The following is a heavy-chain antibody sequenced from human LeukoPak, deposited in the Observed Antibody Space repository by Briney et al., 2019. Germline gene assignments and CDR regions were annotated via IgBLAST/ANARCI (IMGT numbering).Heavy chain of an antibody. CDR3: ARASDSHYDTLTGDSAPWQEGHFDL. Sequence: GGSLRLSCAACGFTFSSYDMHWVRQATGKGLEWVSAIGTAGDTYYPGSVKGQFTISRDNSKNMLHLQMNSLRGDDTAVYYCARASDSHYDTLTGDSAPWQEGHFDLWGRGTLVTVSS. CDR1: GFTFSSYD. CDR2: IGTAGDT. D-gene: IGHD3-9*01. V-gene: IGHV3-13*03. J-gene: IGHJ2*01.